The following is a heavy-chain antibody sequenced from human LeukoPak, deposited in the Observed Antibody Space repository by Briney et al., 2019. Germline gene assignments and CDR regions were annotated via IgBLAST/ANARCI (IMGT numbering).Heavy chain of an antibody. D-gene: IGHD2-2*01. Sequence: PGGSLRLSCAASGFTFTTYGMHWVRQAPGKGLEWVAFIQNDEIDKFYADSVKGRFTISRDNSKNTVYLQMNSLRAEDTAVYYCAAPGVPAATYYFDYWGQGTLVTVSS. CDR2: IQNDEIDK. CDR3: AAPGVPAATYYFDY. J-gene: IGHJ4*02. CDR1: GFTFTTYG. V-gene: IGHV3-30*02.